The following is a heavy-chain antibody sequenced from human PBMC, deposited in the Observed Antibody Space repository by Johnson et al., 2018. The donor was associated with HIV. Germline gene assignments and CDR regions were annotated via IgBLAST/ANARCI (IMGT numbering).Heavy chain of an antibody. D-gene: IGHD6-13*01. CDR1: GFTFSSYG. J-gene: IGHJ3*02. Sequence: QVLLVESGGGVVQPGRSLRLSCAASGFTFSSYGMHWVRQAPGKGLEWVAVISYDGSNKYYADSVKGRFTISRDNAKNTLYLQMNSLRAEDTAVYYCASWGVGSSWNHDAFDIWGQGTMVTVSS. CDR3: ASWGVGSSWNHDAFDI. V-gene: IGHV3-30*03. CDR2: ISYDGSNK.